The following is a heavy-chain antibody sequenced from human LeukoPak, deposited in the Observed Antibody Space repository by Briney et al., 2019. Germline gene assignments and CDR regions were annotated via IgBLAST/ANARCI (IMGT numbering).Heavy chain of an antibody. D-gene: IGHD6-13*01. Sequence: PSETLSLTCAVYGGSFSGYYWSWIRHPPGEGLEWIGEINHSGSTNSNPSLKRRVTLSVDTYKNQYSLKLSSVTAADTAVYYYARQYSSSSSFDPWGQETLVTVSS. CDR1: GGSFSGYY. CDR2: INHSGST. CDR3: ARQYSSSSSFDP. V-gene: IGHV4-34*01. J-gene: IGHJ5*02.